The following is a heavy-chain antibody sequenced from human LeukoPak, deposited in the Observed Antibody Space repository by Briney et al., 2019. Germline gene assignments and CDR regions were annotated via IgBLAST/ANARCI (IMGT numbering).Heavy chain of an antibody. CDR2: IIPIFGTA. V-gene: IGHV1-69*13. D-gene: IGHD3-22*01. Sequence: ASVKVSCKASGGTFSGYAISWMRQAPGPGLEWMGGIIPIFGTANYAQKFQGRVTITADESTSTAYMELSSLRSEDTAVYYCARDPTRSYYYDSSGYYEDYWGQGTLVTVSS. CDR1: GGTFSGYA. CDR3: ARDPTRSYYYDSSGYYEDY. J-gene: IGHJ4*02.